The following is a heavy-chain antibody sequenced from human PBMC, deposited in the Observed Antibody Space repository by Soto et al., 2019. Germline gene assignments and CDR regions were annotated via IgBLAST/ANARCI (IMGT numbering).Heavy chain of an antibody. CDR1: GFTFSSYG. D-gene: IGHD6-6*01. V-gene: IGHV3-33*01. J-gene: IGHJ6*02. CDR2: IWYDGSNK. Sequence: QVQLVESGGGVVQPGRSLRLSCAASGFTFSSYGMHWVRQAPGKGLEWVAVIWYDGSNKYYADSVKGRFTISRDNSKNTLYLQMNSLRAEDTAVYYCARELAARHDYYYGMDVWGQGTTVTVSS. CDR3: ARELAARHDYYYGMDV.